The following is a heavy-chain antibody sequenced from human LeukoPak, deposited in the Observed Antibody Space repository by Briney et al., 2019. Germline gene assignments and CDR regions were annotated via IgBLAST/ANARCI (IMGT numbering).Heavy chain of an antibody. V-gene: IGHV4-59*08. CDR3: APHRFGEPHFEY. Sequence: SETLSLTCTVSDNSISSFYWSWIRQPPGKGLEWIGFVYKTGHANYNPSLKSRVAISLDGSKSQVSLRLTSVTAADTAVYYCAPHRFGEPHFEYWGRGTLVSVSS. J-gene: IGHJ4*02. CDR1: DNSISSFY. D-gene: IGHD3-10*01. CDR2: VYKTGHA.